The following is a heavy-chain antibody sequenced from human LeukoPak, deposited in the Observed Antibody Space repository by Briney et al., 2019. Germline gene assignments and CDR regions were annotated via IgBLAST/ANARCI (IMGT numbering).Heavy chain of an antibody. CDR2: ISNNGGYT. J-gene: IGHJ4*02. D-gene: IGHD3-22*01. V-gene: IGHV3-23*01. CDR1: GFTFSSSA. CDR3: AKSMQWFSPRDSDY. Sequence: PGGSLRLSCAASGFTFSSSAMSWVRQAPGKGLEWVSAISNNGGYTYYADSVKGRFTISRDNSKNTLYLQMNSLRAEDTAVYYCAKSMQWFSPRDSDYWGQGTLVTVSS.